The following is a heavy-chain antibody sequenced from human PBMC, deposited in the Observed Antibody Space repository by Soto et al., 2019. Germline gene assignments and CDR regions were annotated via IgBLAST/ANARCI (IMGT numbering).Heavy chain of an antibody. D-gene: IGHD3-22*01. CDR2: IDPSDSYT. CDR1: GYSFTSYW. Sequence: GESLKISCKGSGYSFTSYWISWVRQMPGKGLEWMGRIDPSDSYTNYSPSFQGHVTISADKSISTAYLQWSSLKASDTAMYYCATTWDYYDSSGPYYYYGMDVWGQGTTVTVSS. J-gene: IGHJ6*02. CDR3: ATTWDYYDSSGPYYYYGMDV. V-gene: IGHV5-10-1*01.